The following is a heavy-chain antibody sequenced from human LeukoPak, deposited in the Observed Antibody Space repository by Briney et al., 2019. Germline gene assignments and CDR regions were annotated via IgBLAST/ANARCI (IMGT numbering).Heavy chain of an antibody. CDR2: ISWDGVSI. CDR3: AKDMGRIAPPMMYLDY. Sequence: GGSLRLPCAASGFTFDDYAMHWVRQAPGKGLEWVSLISWDGVSIYYADSVKGRFTISRDNSKNSLYLQMNSLRAEDTALYYCAKDMGRIAPPMMYLDYWGQGTLVTVSA. D-gene: IGHD6-6*01. CDR1: GFTFDDYA. V-gene: IGHV3-43D*03. J-gene: IGHJ4*02.